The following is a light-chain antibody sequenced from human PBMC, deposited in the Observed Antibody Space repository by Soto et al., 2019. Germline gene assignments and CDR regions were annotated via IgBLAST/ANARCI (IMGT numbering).Light chain of an antibody. CDR2: ENN. J-gene: IGLJ1*01. CDR1: NSNIGNNY. CDR3: GKWDSSLSAGV. V-gene: IGLV1-51*02. Sequence: QSVLTQPPSVSAAPGQKVTVSCSGSNSNIGNNYVSWYQQLPGTAPKVLIYENNKRPSGIPDRFSGSKSGTSATLGITGLQTGDEADYYCGKWDSSLSAGVFGTGTKVTVL.